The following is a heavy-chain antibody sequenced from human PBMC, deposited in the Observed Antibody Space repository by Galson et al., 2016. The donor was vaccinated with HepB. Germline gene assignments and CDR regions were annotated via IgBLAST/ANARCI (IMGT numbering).Heavy chain of an antibody. CDR3: ASEGSAAWFFDN. V-gene: IGHV4-4*02. D-gene: IGHD2-15*01. Sequence: TLSLTCSVSGGSITSSDWWSWVRQPPGRGLEWIGEIFRGESANYNPSLKSRVTISVDKSKNQFSLKMNSVTAADTALYYCASEGSAAWFFDNWGLGTLVTVSS. J-gene: IGHJ4*02. CDR1: GGSITSSDW. CDR2: IFRGESA.